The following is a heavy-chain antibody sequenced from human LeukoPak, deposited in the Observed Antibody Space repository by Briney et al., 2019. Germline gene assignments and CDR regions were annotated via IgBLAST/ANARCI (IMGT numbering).Heavy chain of an antibody. J-gene: IGHJ5*02. CDR2: IYYSGST. D-gene: IGHD3-22*01. V-gene: IGHV4-39*01. CDR1: GGSISSSSYY. Sequence: PSETLSLTCTVSGGSISSSSYYWGWIRQPPGKGLEWIGSIYYSGSTYYNPSLKSRVTISVDTSKNQFSLKLSSVTAADTAVYYCASPFYYYDSSGYKLSWFDPWGQGTLVTVSS. CDR3: ASPFYYYDSSGYKLSWFDP.